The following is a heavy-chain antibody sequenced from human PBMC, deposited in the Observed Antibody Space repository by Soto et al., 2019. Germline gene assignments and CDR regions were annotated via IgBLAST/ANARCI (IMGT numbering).Heavy chain of an antibody. Sequence: PSETLSLTCAVYGGSFSGYYWSWIRQPPGKGLEWIGEINHSGSTNYNPSLKSRVTISVDTSKNQFSLKLSSVTAADTAVYYCARVKNFYYYYGMDVWGQGTTVTVS. CDR3: ARVKNFYYYYGMDV. V-gene: IGHV4-34*01. CDR1: GGSFSGYY. J-gene: IGHJ6*02. CDR2: INHSGST.